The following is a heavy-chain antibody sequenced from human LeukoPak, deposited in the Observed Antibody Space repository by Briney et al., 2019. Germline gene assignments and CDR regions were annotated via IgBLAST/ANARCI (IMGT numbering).Heavy chain of an antibody. Sequence: GGSLRLSCAASGFTFSNAWMSWVRQAPGKGLEWVGRIKSKTDGGTTDYAAPVKGRFTISRDDSKNTLHLQMNSLKTEDTAVYYCTARGDTYYYDSSGYHESYFDYWGQGTLVTVSS. CDR3: TARGDTYYYDSSGYHESYFDY. V-gene: IGHV3-15*01. J-gene: IGHJ4*02. CDR1: GFTFSNAW. D-gene: IGHD3-22*01. CDR2: IKSKTDGGTT.